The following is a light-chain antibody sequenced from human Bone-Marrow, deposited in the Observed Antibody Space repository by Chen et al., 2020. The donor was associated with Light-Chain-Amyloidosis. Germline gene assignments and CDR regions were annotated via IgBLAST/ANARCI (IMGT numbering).Light chain of an antibody. Sequence: NFLLTQPHSVSESPGQTVLISCTRSSGSIATNYVQWYQPRPGSSPTTVIYEDDKRPSGVPDRFSGSIDRSSNSASLTISGLKTEDEADYYCQSYQGSSQGVFGGGTKLTVL. CDR3: QSYQGSSQGV. CDR1: SGSIATNY. J-gene: IGLJ3*02. CDR2: EDD. V-gene: IGLV6-57*01.